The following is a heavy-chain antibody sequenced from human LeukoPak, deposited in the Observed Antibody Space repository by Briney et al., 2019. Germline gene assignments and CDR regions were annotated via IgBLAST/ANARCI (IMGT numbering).Heavy chain of an antibody. CDR2: IRSKAYGGTT. Sequence: GGSLRLSCTASGFTFGDYAMSWVRQAPGKGLEWVGFIRSKAYGGTTEYAASVKGRFTISRDDSKSIAYLQMNSLKTEDTAVYYCTTAFSSGYLPSRDAFDIWGQGTMVTVSS. CDR1: GFTFGDYA. J-gene: IGHJ3*02. CDR3: TTAFSSGYLPSRDAFDI. V-gene: IGHV3-49*04. D-gene: IGHD3-22*01.